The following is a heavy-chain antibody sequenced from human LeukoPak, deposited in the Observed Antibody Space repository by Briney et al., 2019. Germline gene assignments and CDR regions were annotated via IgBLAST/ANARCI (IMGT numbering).Heavy chain of an antibody. V-gene: IGHV5-51*01. CDR3: ACRDLTSTWSFP. CDR2: IYHGESRI. D-gene: IGHD6-13*01. Sequence: GESLQISFQGFGYSFTSYWIGWERPMPGKGMEWMGVIYHGESRIRYNPSFPGQVTISVDKSISTAYLQWVSLRASDSAMYYCACRDLTSTWSFPWGQGTLVTVSS. CDR1: GYSFTSYW. J-gene: IGHJ5*02.